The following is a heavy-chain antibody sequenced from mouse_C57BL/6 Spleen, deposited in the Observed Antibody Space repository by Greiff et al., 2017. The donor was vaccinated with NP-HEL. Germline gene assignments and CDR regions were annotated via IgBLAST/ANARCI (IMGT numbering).Heavy chain of an antibody. D-gene: IGHD1-1*01. CDR2: ILPGSGST. J-gene: IGHJ4*01. Sequence: QVQLQQSGAELMKPGASVKLSCKATGYTFTGYWIEWVKQRPGHGLEWIGEILPGSGSTNYNAKFKGKATFTADTSSNTAYMQLSSLTTEDSAIYYCAINHYGSPHAMDYWGQGTSVTVSS. CDR3: AINHYGSPHAMDY. CDR1: GYTFTGYW. V-gene: IGHV1-9*01.